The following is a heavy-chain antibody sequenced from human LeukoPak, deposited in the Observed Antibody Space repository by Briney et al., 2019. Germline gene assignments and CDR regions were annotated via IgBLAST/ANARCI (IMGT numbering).Heavy chain of an antibody. D-gene: IGHD4-23*01. V-gene: IGHV4-39*01. CDR1: GGSISSSSYY. CDR3: ARQLGNHNWFDP. Sequence: SETLSLTCTVSGGSISSSSYYWGWIRQPPGKGLEWIGSIYYSGSTYYNPSLKSRVTISVDTSKNQFSLKLSSVTAADTAVYYCARQLGNHNWFDPWGQGTLVTVSS. CDR2: IYYSGST. J-gene: IGHJ5*02.